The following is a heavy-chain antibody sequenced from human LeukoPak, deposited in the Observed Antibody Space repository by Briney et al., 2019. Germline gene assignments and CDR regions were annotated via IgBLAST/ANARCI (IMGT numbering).Heavy chain of an antibody. D-gene: IGHD3-3*01. CDR2: ITPIFGTA. J-gene: IGHJ4*02. CDR1: GGTFSSYA. CDR3: ARGSVKDDFWSGYYVFDY. Sequence: SVKVSCKASGGTFSSYAISWVRQAPGQGLEWMGGITPIFGTANYAQKFQGRVTITADESTSTAYMELSSLRSEDTAVYYCARGSVKDDFWSGYYVFDYWGQGTLVTVSS. V-gene: IGHV1-69*01.